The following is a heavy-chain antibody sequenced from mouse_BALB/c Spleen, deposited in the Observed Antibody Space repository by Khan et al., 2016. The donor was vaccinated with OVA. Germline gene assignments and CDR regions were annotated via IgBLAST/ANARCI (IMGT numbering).Heavy chain of an antibody. Sequence: EVELVESGGDLVKPGESLKLSCAASGFTFSSYVMSWVRQTPEKRLEWVASISSGGNTYYADSLKGRFTISSDDARNILYLQMSSLRSEDTAMYYCASGPFYFGFHYFGFWGQDPTLTVSS. V-gene: IGHV5-6-5*01. J-gene: IGHJ2*01. CDR2: ISSGGNT. CDR1: GFTFSSYV. CDR3: ASGPFYFGFHYFGF. D-gene: IGHD1-1*01.